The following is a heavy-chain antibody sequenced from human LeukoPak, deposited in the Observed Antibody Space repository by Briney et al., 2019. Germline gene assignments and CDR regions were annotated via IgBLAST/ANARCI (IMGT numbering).Heavy chain of an antibody. Sequence: SETLSLTCTVSGGSISSSSYYWGWIRQPPGMGLEWIGSIYYSGSTYYNPSLKSRVTISVDTSKNQFSLKLSSVTAADTAVYYCARAPQYMDVWGKGTTVTVSS. CDR2: IYYSGST. J-gene: IGHJ6*03. CDR3: ARAPQYMDV. V-gene: IGHV4-39*01. CDR1: GGSISSSSYY.